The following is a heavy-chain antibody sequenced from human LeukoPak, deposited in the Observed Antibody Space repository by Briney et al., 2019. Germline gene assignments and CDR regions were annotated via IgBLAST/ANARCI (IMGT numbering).Heavy chain of an antibody. CDR1: GGSVTGYY. J-gene: IGHJ6*02. D-gene: IGHD6-13*01. Sequence: SEALSLTCTVSGGSVTGYYWSWIRQPPGKGLEWIGYIHHSGNTKNNPSLESRVTMSVDTSNNQLSLRLSSVTAADTAVYYCARDQGSSLGMDVWGQGTTVTVSS. CDR3: ARDQGSSLGMDV. V-gene: IGHV4-59*02. CDR2: IHHSGNT.